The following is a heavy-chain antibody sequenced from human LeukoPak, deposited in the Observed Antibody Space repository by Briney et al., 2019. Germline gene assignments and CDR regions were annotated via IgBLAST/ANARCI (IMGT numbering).Heavy chain of an antibody. D-gene: IGHD4-11*01. CDR2: IGTAGDT. Sequence: GGSLRLSCAASGFTFSSYDMHWVRQATGKGLEWVSAIGTAGDTYYPGSVKGRFTISRENAKNSLYLQMNSLRAGDTAVYYCAKDMGGDYRIDYWGQGTLVTVSS. J-gene: IGHJ4*02. V-gene: IGHV3-13*01. CDR3: AKDMGGDYRIDY. CDR1: GFTFSSYD.